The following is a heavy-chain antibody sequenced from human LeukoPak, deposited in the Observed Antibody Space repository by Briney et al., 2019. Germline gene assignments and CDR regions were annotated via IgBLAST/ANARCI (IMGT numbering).Heavy chain of an antibody. V-gene: IGHV3-30*04. Sequence: GGSLRLSCAASGFTFSSYAMHWVRQAPGKGLEWVAVISYDGSNKYYADSVKGRFTISRDNSKNTLYLQMNSLRAEDTAVYYCARDIWFGELCYFDYWGQGTLVTVSS. D-gene: IGHD3-10*01. J-gene: IGHJ4*02. CDR2: ISYDGSNK. CDR3: ARDIWFGELCYFDY. CDR1: GFTFSSYA.